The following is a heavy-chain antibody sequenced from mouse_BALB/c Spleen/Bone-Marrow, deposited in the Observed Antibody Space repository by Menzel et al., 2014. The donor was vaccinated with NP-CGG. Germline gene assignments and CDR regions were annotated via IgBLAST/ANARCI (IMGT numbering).Heavy chain of an antibody. D-gene: IGHD2-13*01. CDR1: GYTFTNYY. CDR3: AREADWNFDY. J-gene: IGHJ2*01. V-gene: IGHV1S56*01. CDR2: IYPGNVNS. Sequence: VKLMESGPELVKPGASVRISCKASGYTFTNYYIHWVKPMPGQGLEWIGWIYPGNVNSKYNEKFKGKATLTADKSSSTAYMQLSSLTSEDSAVYFCAREADWNFDYWGQGTPLTVSS.